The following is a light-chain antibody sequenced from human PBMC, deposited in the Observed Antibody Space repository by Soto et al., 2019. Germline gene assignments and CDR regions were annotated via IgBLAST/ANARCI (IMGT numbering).Light chain of an antibody. Sequence: ERVITQSPATLSVSPGERATLSCRASQSVSSNLAWYQQKPGQAPRLLIYGASTRATGIPARFSGSGSGTEFTLTLSSLQSEDFAVYFCQQYNNWPPWTFGQGTKV. CDR1: QSVSSN. J-gene: IGKJ1*01. CDR2: GAS. CDR3: QQYNNWPPWT. V-gene: IGKV3-15*01.